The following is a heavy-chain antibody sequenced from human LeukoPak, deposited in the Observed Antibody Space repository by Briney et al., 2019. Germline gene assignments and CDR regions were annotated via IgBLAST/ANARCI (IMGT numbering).Heavy chain of an antibody. CDR1: GFTFSSYV. Sequence: GGPLRLSCAASGFTFSSYVMSWVRQAPGTGLEWVSTITATGGSTYYADSVKGRFTISRDNSKSTLHLQMHSLRVEDTAVYYCATRGTTATNYLEYWGQGTLVTASS. CDR3: ATRGTTATNYLEY. CDR2: ITATGGST. D-gene: IGHD1-1*01. V-gene: IGHV3-23*01. J-gene: IGHJ4*02.